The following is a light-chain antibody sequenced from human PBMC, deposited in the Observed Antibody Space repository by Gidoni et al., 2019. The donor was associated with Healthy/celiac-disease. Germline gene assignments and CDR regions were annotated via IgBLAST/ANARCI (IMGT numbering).Light chain of an antibody. CDR1: SSNIGSNT. V-gene: IGLV1-44*01. J-gene: IGLJ3*02. CDR3: AAWDDGLNGWV. CDR2: SNN. Sequence: QSVLTQPPSASGTPGPRVTISCSGSSSNIGSNTASWYQQLPGTAPKLLIYSNNQRPSGVPDRFSGSKSGTSASLAISGLQSEDEADYYCAAWDDGLNGWVFGGGTKLTVL.